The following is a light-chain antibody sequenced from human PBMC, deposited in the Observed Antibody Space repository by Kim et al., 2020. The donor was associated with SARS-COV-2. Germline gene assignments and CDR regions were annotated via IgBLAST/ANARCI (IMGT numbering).Light chain of an antibody. CDR1: QSVGRW. CDR2: EAS. Sequence: DIKMTQSPSTRSASVGDRVTITCRASQSVGRWLAWYQQKPGKAPKLLIYEASRLESGVPSRFSGSGSGTEFTLTISSLQPDDFATYYCQQYNGYHTFGQGTKLEI. V-gene: IGKV1-5*03. J-gene: IGKJ2*01. CDR3: QQYNGYHT.